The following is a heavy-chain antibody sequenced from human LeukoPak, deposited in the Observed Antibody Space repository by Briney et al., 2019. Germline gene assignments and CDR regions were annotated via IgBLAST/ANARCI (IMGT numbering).Heavy chain of an antibody. CDR2: INPNSGGT. CDR3: ARIAAAAIDGFDP. D-gene: IGHD6-13*01. CDR1: GYTFTGYY. Sequence: ASVNVSCKAPGYTFTGYYMHWVRQAPGEGLEKMGWINPNSGGTNYAQKFQGRVTMTRDTSISTAYMELSRLRSEDTAVYYCARIAAAAIDGFDPWGQGTLVTVSS. J-gene: IGHJ5*02. V-gene: IGHV1-2*02.